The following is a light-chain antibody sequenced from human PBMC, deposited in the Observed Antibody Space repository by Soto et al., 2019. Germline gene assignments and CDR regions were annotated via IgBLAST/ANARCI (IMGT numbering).Light chain of an antibody. V-gene: IGKV3-20*01. CDR2: GAS. Sequence: EIVLTQSPGTLSLSPGEGATLSCRASQSVSSSYLAWYQQKPGQAPRLLIYGASRRATGIPDRFSGSGSGTDFTLTISRLEAEDFAVYYCQQYGSSSWTFGQGTKAEIK. CDR3: QQYGSSSWT. CDR1: QSVSSSY. J-gene: IGKJ1*01.